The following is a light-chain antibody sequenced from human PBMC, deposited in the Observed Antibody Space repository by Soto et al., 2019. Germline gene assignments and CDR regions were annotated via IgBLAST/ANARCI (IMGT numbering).Light chain of an antibody. V-gene: IGLV2-14*01. CDR1: SSDVGAYNY. Sequence: QSALTQPASVSGSPGQSITISCTGISSDVGAYNYVSWYQQRPGKAPKVMIYDVNNRPSGISNRFSASKSGNTASLTISGLQAEDEADYYCSSYTVSSTHDVFGTGTKVTVL. CDR3: SSYTVSSTHDV. J-gene: IGLJ1*01. CDR2: DVN.